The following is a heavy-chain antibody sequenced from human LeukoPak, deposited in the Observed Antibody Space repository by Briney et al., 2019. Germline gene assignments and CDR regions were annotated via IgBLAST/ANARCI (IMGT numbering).Heavy chain of an antibody. CDR2: ISSSGGTI. D-gene: IGHD5-18*01. Sequence: GGSLRLSCAASGFTFSDYYMYWIRQAPGKGLEWVSSISSSGGTIYYADSVKGRFIISRDNAKNSLYLQMNSLRAGDTAVYYCARATRADTAMVNFDYWGQGTLVTVSS. CDR1: GFTFSDYY. CDR3: ARATRADTAMVNFDY. V-gene: IGHV3-11*01. J-gene: IGHJ4*02.